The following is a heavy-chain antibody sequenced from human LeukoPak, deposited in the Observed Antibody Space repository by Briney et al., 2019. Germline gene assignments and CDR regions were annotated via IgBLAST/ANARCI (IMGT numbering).Heavy chain of an antibody. D-gene: IGHD2-21*02. CDR1: GGSISSGGYY. V-gene: IGHV4-61*08. CDR3: ARFGGDTDAFDI. Sequence: PSETLSLTCTVSGGSISSGGYYWSWIRQHPGKGLEWIGYIYYSGSTNYNPSLKSRVTISVDTSKNQFSLKLSSVTAADTAVYYCARFGGDTDAFDIWGQGTMVTVFS. J-gene: IGHJ3*02. CDR2: IYYSGST.